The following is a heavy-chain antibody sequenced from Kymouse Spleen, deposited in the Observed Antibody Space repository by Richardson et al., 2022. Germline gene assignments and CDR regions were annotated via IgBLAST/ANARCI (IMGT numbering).Heavy chain of an antibody. V-gene: IGHV3-53*01. J-gene: IGHJ6*02. Sequence: EVQLVESGGGLIQPGGSLRLSCAASGFTVSSNYMSWVRQAPGKGLEWVSVIYSGGSTYYADSVKGRFTISRDNSKNTLYLQMNSLRAEDTAVYYCARDRQLELPYYGMDVWGQGTTVTVSS. CDR1: GFTVSSNY. D-gene: IGHD1-1*01. CDR3: ARDRQLELPYYGMDV. CDR2: IYSGGST.